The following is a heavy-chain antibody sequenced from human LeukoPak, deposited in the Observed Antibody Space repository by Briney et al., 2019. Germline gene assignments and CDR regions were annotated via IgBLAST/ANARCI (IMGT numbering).Heavy chain of an antibody. J-gene: IGHJ4*02. V-gene: IGHV1-2*02. CDR3: ARDLLRGYYFDY. D-gene: IGHD2-15*01. CDR2: INPHSGDT. Sequence: ASVKVSCKASGYTFTGYYMHWVRQAPGQGLEWMGWINPHSGDTNYTQKFQGRVTMTRDTSISTSYLDLSRLTSDDTAVYYCARDLLRGYYFDYWGQGTLVTVSS. CDR1: GYTFTGYY.